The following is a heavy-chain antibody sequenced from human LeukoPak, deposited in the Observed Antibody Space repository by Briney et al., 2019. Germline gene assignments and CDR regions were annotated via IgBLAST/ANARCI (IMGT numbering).Heavy chain of an antibody. D-gene: IGHD6-19*01. CDR3: ARDSGDGQWLVPWWSSLVPPGGRGDHNWFDP. Sequence: SETLSLTCTVSGGSISSSSYYWGWIRQPPGKGLEWIGSIYYSGSTYYNPSLKSRVTISVDTSKNQFSLKLSSVTAADTAVYYCARDSGDGQWLVPWWSSLVPPGGRGDHNWFDPWGQGTLVTVSS. J-gene: IGHJ5*02. V-gene: IGHV4-39*07. CDR2: IYYSGST. CDR1: GGSISSSSYY.